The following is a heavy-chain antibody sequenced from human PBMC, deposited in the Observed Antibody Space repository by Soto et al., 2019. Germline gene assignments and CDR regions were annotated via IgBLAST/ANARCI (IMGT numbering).Heavy chain of an antibody. D-gene: IGHD2-2*02. CDR2: ISGSGGST. Sequence: GGSLRLSCAASGFTFSSYAMSWVRQAPGKGLEWVSAISGSGGSTYYADSVKGLFTISRDNSKNTLYLQMNSLRAEDTAVYYCAKSGGCASCYTPWFDPWGQGTLVTVSS. V-gene: IGHV3-23*01. J-gene: IGHJ5*02. CDR3: AKSGGCASCYTPWFDP. CDR1: GFTFSSYA.